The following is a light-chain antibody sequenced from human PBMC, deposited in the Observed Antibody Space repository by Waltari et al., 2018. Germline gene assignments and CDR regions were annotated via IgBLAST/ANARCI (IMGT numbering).Light chain of an antibody. CDR1: HANLGRNS. Sequence: QSVLTQPPSASGTPGQRVSISCSWSHANLGRNSLYWYQQFPGMAPKLLIYRNNQRPSGVPDRFSGSKFGTSASLAISGLRSEDEAVYYCSSFTSSNTWVFGGGTKLTVL. J-gene: IGLJ3*02. V-gene: IGLV1-47*01. CDR3: SSFTSSNTWV. CDR2: RNN.